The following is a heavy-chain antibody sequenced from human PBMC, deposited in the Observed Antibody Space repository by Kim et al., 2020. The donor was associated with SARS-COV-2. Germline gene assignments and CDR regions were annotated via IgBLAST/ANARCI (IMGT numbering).Heavy chain of an antibody. CDR3: AREIRYLGVVNRFYFDY. V-gene: IGHV4-39*07. Sequence: LKSRVTISVDTSKNQFSLKLSSVTAADTAVYYCAREIRYLGVVNRFYFDYWGQGTLVTVSS. D-gene: IGHD3-9*01. J-gene: IGHJ4*02.